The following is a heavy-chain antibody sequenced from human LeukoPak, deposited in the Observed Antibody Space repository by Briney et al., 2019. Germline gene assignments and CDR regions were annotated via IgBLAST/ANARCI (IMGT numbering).Heavy chain of an antibody. V-gene: IGHV4-30-2*01. Sequence: SETLSLTCTVSGGSISSGGYYWSWIRQPPGKGLEWIWYIYHSGSTYYNPSLKSRVTISVDRSKNQFSLKLSSVTAADTAVYYCARGYSTVVTVYYYYMDVWGKGTTVTVSS. D-gene: IGHD4-23*01. J-gene: IGHJ6*03. CDR2: IYHSGST. CDR3: ARGYSTVVTVYYYYMDV. CDR1: GGSISSGGYY.